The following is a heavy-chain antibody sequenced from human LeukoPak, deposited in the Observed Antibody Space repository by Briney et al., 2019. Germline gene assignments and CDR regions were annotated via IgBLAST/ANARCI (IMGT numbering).Heavy chain of an antibody. D-gene: IGHD3-9*01. J-gene: IGHJ4*02. V-gene: IGHV3-23*01. CDR2: ISGSGGST. CDR3: AKPTGPPSLTGVIYPGGY. Sequence: GGSLRLSCAASGFTFSSYAMSWVRQAPGKGLEWVSAISGSGGSTYYADSVKGRFTISRDNSKNTLYLQMNSLRAEDTAVYYCAKPTGPPSLTGVIYPGGYWGQGTLVTVSS. CDR1: GFTFSSYA.